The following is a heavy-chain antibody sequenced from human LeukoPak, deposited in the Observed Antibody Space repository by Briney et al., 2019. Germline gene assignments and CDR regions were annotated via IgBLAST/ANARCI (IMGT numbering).Heavy chain of an antibody. CDR3: ARERKTSSGRGNWFDP. J-gene: IGHJ5*02. D-gene: IGHD6-19*01. Sequence: ASVKVSCKASGYTFTGYYMHWVRQAPGQGLAWMGWINPNSGGTNYAQKFQGRVTMTRDTSISTAYMELSRLRSDDTAVYYCARERKTSSGRGNWFDPWGQGTLVTVSS. CDR1: GYTFTGYY. CDR2: INPNSGGT. V-gene: IGHV1-2*02.